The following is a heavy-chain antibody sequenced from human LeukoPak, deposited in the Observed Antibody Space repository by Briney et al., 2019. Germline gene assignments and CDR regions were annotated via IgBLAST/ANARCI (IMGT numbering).Heavy chain of an antibody. J-gene: IGHJ6*02. D-gene: IGHD4-17*01. CDR3: ARDRKTQSMTTVTTRYGMDV. CDR2: IYTSGST. Sequence: ASETLSLTCTVSGGSISSGSYYWSWIRQPAGKGLEWIGRIYTSGSTNYNPSLKSRVTISVDTSKNQFSLKLSSVTAADTAVYYCARDRKTQSMTTVTTRYGMDVWGQGTTVTVSS. V-gene: IGHV4-61*02. CDR1: GGSISSGSYY.